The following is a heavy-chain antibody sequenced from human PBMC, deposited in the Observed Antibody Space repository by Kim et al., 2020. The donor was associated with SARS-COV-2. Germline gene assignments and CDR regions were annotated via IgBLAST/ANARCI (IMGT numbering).Heavy chain of an antibody. CDR2: IQHDGSGK. CDR1: GFTFTDYW. Sequence: GGSLRLSCAASGFTFTDYWMNWVRQAPGKGLEWVANIQHDGSGKNYVDSVKGRFTISRDNAKRSLFLQMDNLRAEDTAMYYCARENWGPDYWGQGTLVT. CDR3: ARENWGPDY. V-gene: IGHV3-7*03. D-gene: IGHD7-27*01. J-gene: IGHJ4*02.